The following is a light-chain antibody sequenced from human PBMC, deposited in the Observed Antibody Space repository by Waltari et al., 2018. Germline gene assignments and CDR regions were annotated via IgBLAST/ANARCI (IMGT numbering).Light chain of an antibody. V-gene: IGKV3-20*01. J-gene: IGKJ1*01. CDR2: HAS. CDR1: QSIGIY. Sequence: EIVLTQSPGTLSLSPGESATLSCRASQSIGIYLAWYQQKPGQAPRLLMYHASSRATGIPDRFSGSGSGTDFSLTISRLEPEDFVVYYCQKYESLPATFGQGTKVEIK. CDR3: QKYESLPAT.